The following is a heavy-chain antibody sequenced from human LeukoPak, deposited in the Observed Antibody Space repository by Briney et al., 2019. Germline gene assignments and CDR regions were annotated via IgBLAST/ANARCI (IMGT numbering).Heavy chain of an antibody. CDR3: ARRVVRGSLGY. CDR2: INHSGST. V-gene: IGHV4-34*01. J-gene: IGHJ4*02. CDR1: GGSINNYY. Sequence: PSETLSLTCTVSGGSINNYYWSWVRQPPGKGLEWIGEINHSGSTNYNPSLKSRVTISVDTSKNQFSLKLSSVTAADTAVYYCARRVVRGSLGYWGQGTLVTVSS. D-gene: IGHD3-10*01.